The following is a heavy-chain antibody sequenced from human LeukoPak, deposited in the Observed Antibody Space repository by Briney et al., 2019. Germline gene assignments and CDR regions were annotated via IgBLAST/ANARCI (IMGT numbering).Heavy chain of an antibody. CDR3: AKDTYGSGSYLSY. V-gene: IGHV3-9*01. CDR2: ISWNSGSI. D-gene: IGHD3-10*01. Sequence: PGRSLRLSCAASGFTFDDYAMHWVRQAPGKGLEWVSGISWNSGSIGYADSVKGRFTISRDNAKNSPYLQMNSLRAEDTALYYCAKDTYGSGSYLSYWGQGTLVTVSS. CDR1: GFTFDDYA. J-gene: IGHJ4*02.